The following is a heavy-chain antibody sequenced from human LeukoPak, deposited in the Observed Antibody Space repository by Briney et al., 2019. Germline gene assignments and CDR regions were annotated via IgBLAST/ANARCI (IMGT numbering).Heavy chain of an antibody. J-gene: IGHJ4*02. CDR3: ARIYCSGTSCYAGVLDY. CDR2: IYYSGST. Sequence: SETLSLTCTVSGGSISSSSYYWGWIRQPPGKGLEWMGTIYYSGSTYYNPSLKSRVTISVDTSKKQFSLKLSSVTAADTAVYYCARIYCSGTSCYAGVLDYWGQGTLVTVSS. V-gene: IGHV4-39*01. D-gene: IGHD2-2*01. CDR1: GGSISSSSYY.